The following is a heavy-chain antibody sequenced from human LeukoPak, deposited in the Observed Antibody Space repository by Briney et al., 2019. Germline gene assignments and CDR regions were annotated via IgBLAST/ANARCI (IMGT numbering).Heavy chain of an antibody. Sequence: ASVKVSCKVSGYTLTELSMHWVRQAPGKGLEWMGGFDPEDGETIYAQKFQGRVTMTEDTSTGTAYMELSSLRSEDTAVYYCATPLRGYDPPYFDYWGQGTLVTVSS. V-gene: IGHV1-24*01. CDR1: GYTLTELS. CDR3: ATPLRGYDPPYFDY. D-gene: IGHD5-12*01. J-gene: IGHJ4*02. CDR2: FDPEDGET.